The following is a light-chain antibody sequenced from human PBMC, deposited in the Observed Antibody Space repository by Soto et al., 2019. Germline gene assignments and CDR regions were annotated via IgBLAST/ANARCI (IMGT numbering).Light chain of an antibody. V-gene: IGKV3-11*01. CDR2: DAS. J-gene: IGKJ4*01. Sequence: EIVLTQSPATLSLSPGERATLSCMASQSVSSYFAWYQQKPGRAPRLLISDASNRATGIPARFSASGSGTAFTRTISSLEPEDFAVYYCQQRSNWPLTFGGGTKVEIK. CDR3: QQRSNWPLT. CDR1: QSVSSY.